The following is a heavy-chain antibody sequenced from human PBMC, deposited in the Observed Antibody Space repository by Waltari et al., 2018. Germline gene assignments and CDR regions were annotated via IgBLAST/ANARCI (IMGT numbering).Heavy chain of an antibody. V-gene: IGHV3-7*01. CDR2: INQDGSEK. Sequence: EVQLVESGGGLVQPGGSLSLPCPASGFTFRSYWMIWVRQAPGQGLEWVAHINQDGSEKSYVASVKGRFTISRDNAKQSLYLQMNSLRPDDTAIYYCARLRGANDWGQGTLVTVSS. CDR1: GFTFRSYW. J-gene: IGHJ4*02. D-gene: IGHD3-10*01. CDR3: ARLRGAND.